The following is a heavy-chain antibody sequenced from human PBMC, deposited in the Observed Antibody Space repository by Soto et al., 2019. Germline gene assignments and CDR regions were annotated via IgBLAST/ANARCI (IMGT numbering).Heavy chain of an antibody. Sequence: GASVKVSCKASGYTFTGYYMHWVRQAPGQGLEWMGWIKPNSGGTNYAQKFQGRVTMTRDTSISTAYMELSRLRSDDTAVYYCARWYHKTYYYDSSGYYFDYWGQGTLVTVSS. CDR1: GYTFTGYY. V-gene: IGHV1-2*02. CDR2: IKPNSGGT. CDR3: ARWYHKTYYYDSSGYYFDY. J-gene: IGHJ4*02. D-gene: IGHD3-22*01.